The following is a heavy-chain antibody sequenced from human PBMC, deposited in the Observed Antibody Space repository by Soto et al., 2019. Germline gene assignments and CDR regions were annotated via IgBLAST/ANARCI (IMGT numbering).Heavy chain of an antibody. D-gene: IGHD3-3*01. CDR1: GGSISSGDYY. CDR2: IYYSGST. CDR3: ARAAQTYYDFWSGYLAAAFDY. J-gene: IGHJ4*02. Sequence: SETLSLTCTVSGGSISSGDYYWSWIRQPLGKGLEWIGYIYYSGSTYYNPSLKSRVTISVDTSKNQFSLKLSSVTAADTAVYYCARAAQTYYDFWSGYLAAAFDYWGQGTLVTVS. V-gene: IGHV4-30-4*01.